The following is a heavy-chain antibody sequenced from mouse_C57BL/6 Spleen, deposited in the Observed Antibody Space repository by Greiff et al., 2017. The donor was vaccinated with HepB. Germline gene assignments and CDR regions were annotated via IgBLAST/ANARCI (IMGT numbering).Heavy chain of an antibody. D-gene: IGHD1-2*01. CDR1: GYTFTSYW. CDR2: IHPNSGST. J-gene: IGHJ1*03. Sequence: VQLQQPGAELVKPGASVKLSCKASGYTFTSYWMHWVKQRPGQGLEWIGMIHPNSGSTNYNEKFKSKATLTVDKSSSTAYMQLSSLTSEDSAVYYCARYPLLRPWYFDVWGTGTTVTVSS. CDR3: ARYPLLRPWYFDV. V-gene: IGHV1-64*01.